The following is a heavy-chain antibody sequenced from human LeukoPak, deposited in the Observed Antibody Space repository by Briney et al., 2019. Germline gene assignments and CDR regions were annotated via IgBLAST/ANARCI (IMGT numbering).Heavy chain of an antibody. CDR1: GFTFNNYA. D-gene: IGHD6-13*01. Sequence: GGSLRLSCAASGFTFNNYAMNWVRQAPGKGLEWVSDISGSGGLTRYADSVKGRYTISRDNAKNSLYLQMNRLRVEDTALYYCARDSLEYTTSSAAYWGQGTLVTVSS. J-gene: IGHJ4*02. V-gene: IGHV3-23*01. CDR3: ARDSLEYTTSSAAY. CDR2: ISGSGGLT.